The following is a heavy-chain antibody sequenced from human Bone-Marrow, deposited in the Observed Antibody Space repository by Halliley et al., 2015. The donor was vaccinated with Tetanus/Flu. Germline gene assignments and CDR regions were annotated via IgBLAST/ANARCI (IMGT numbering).Heavy chain of an antibody. D-gene: IGHD6-19*01. J-gene: IGHJ4*02. CDR2: IGVSNDYK. Sequence: SLRLSCAASGFTFSRYGMNWVRQAPGKGLQWVSSIGVSNDYKYYADSLMGRFTISRDNAKNSLFLQMNSLRVEDTAVYYCARDGAVAGMIGDYWGQGTLVTVSS. CDR3: ARDGAVAGMIGDY. CDR1: GFTFSRYG. V-gene: IGHV3-21*01.